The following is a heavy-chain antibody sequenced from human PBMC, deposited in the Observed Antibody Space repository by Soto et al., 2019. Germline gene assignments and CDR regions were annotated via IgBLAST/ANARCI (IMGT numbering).Heavy chain of an antibody. CDR2: ISAYNGHT. CDR1: GYTFTSYG. Sequence: QVQLVQSGAEVKKPGASVKVSCKASGYTFTSYGISWVRQAPGQGLEWMGWISAYNGHTNYAQKLQGRVTMTTDKSTSTAYMELRSVRSDDTAVYYCARDRPDGSGSYWSYYYYYGMDVWGQGTTVTVSS. CDR3: ARDRPDGSGSYWSYYYYYGMDV. V-gene: IGHV1-18*01. J-gene: IGHJ6*02. D-gene: IGHD3-10*01.